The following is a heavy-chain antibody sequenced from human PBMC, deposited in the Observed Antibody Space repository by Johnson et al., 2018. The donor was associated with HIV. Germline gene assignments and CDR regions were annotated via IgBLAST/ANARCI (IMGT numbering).Heavy chain of an antibody. J-gene: IGHJ3*02. Sequence: VQLVESGGVVVQPGGSLRLSCAASGFTFDDYTMHWVRQGPGKGLEWVSLISWDGGSTYSGDSLKGRFTISRDNSKNSLYLQMNSLRSEDTALYYCAKGGLGHTDAFDIWGQGTMVTVSS. CDR3: AKGGLGHTDAFDI. D-gene: IGHD6-19*01. V-gene: IGHV3-43*01. CDR2: ISWDGGST. CDR1: GFTFDDYT.